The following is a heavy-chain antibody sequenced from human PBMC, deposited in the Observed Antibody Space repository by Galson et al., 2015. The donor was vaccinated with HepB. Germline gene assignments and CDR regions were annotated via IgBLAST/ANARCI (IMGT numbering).Heavy chain of an antibody. J-gene: IGHJ3*02. D-gene: IGHD2-21*01. CDR2: IWYDGSNK. V-gene: IGHV3-33*01. CDR3: ARDLRVVRAHDAFDI. CDR1: GFTFSSYC. Sequence: SLRLSCAASGFTFSSYCMHWVRQAPGKGLEWVAVIWYDGSNKYYADSVKGRFTISRDNSKNTLYLQMNSLRAEDTAVYYCARDLRVVRAHDAFDIWGQGTMVTVSS.